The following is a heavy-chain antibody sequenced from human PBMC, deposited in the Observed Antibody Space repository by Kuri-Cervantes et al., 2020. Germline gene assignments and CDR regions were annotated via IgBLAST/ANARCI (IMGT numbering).Heavy chain of an antibody. D-gene: IGHD5-24*01. Sequence: SVKVSCKAPGGTFSSYAISWVRQAPGQGLEWMGGIIPIFGTANYAQKFQGRVTITADKSTSTAYMELSSLRSEDTAVYYCARDDRRDGYVRDVWGQGTTVTVSS. CDR3: ARDDRRDGYVRDV. CDR1: GGTFSSYA. V-gene: IGHV1-69*06. CDR2: IIPIFGTA. J-gene: IGHJ6*02.